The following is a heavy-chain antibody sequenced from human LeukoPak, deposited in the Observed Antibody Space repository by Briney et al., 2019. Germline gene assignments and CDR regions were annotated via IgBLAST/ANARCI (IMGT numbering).Heavy chain of an antibody. J-gene: IGHJ4*02. D-gene: IGHD1-26*01. CDR2: ISGSGGTT. V-gene: IGHV3-23*01. CDR3: AKAPPFDTRFDY. CDR1: RFTFSSYA. Sequence: GGSLRLSCAASRFTFSSYAMSWVRQAPGKGLGWVSTISGSGGTTYYADSVKGRFTISRDNSKNTLYLQMNSLRAEDTAVYYCAKAPPFDTRFDYWGQGTLVTVSS.